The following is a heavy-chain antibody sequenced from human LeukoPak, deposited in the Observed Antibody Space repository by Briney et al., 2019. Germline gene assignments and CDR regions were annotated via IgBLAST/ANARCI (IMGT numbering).Heavy chain of an antibody. V-gene: IGHV4-34*01. CDR3: ASQAGWSYYGSGSYNY. CDR1: GGSFSGYY. CDR2: INHSGST. D-gene: IGHD3-10*01. J-gene: IGHJ4*02. Sequence: SETLSLTCAVYGGSFSGYYWSWIRQPPGKGLEWIGEINHSGSTTYNPSLKSRVTISVDTSKNQFSLKLSSVTAADTAVYYCASQAGWSYYGSGSYNYWGQGTLVTVSS.